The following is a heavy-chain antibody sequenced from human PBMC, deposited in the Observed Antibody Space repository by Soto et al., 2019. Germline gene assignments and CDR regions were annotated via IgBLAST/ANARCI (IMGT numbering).Heavy chain of an antibody. D-gene: IGHD3-9*01. CDR3: AKDRGPHYDTQNWFDS. Sequence: EVQLVESGGGLVQPGRSLRLSCAASGFTFDDYAMHWVRQAPGKGLEWVSGISWNSDNIGYADSVEGRFTIFRDNAKNYLYLQMDSLRAEDTAFYYCAKDRGPHYDTQNWFDSWGQGSLVTVSS. J-gene: IGHJ5*01. CDR2: ISWNSDNI. CDR1: GFTFDDYA. V-gene: IGHV3-9*01.